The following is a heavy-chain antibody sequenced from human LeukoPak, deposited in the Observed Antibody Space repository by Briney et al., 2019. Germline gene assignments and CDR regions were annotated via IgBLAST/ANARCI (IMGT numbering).Heavy chain of an antibody. D-gene: IGHD6-19*01. CDR3: ARDLGWQWLVLSNAFDI. CDR1: GYTFTGYY. Sequence: GASVKVSCKASGYTFTGYYMHWVRQAPGQGLEWMGWINPNSGGTNYAQKFQGRVTMTRDTSISTAYMEPSRLRSDDTAVYYCARDLGWQWLVLSNAFDIWGQGTMVTVSS. V-gene: IGHV1-2*02. CDR2: INPNSGGT. J-gene: IGHJ3*02.